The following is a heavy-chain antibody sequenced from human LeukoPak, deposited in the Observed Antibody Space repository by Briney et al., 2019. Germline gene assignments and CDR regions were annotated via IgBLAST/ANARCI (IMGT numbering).Heavy chain of an antibody. J-gene: IGHJ4*02. CDR3: ARDRTPHYFDY. D-gene: IGHD2-15*01. Sequence: GRSLRLSCAASGFTFSSYGMRWVRQAPGKGLEWVAVIWYDGSNKYYADSVKGRFTISRDNSKNTLYLQMNSLRAEDTAVYYCARDRTPHYFDYWGQGTLVTVSS. CDR1: GFTFSSYG. CDR2: IWYDGSNK. V-gene: IGHV3-33*01.